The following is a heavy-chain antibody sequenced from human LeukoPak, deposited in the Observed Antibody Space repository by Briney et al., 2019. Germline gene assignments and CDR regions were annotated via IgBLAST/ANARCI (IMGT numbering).Heavy chain of an antibody. J-gene: IGHJ4*02. V-gene: IGHV4-61*02. CDR3: ARGPPYYDFWSGYYYPYYFDY. CDR2: IYTSGST. Sequence: PSETLSLTCTVSGGSISSGSYYWSWIRQPAGKGLEWIGRIYTSGSTNYNPSLKSRVTISVDTSKNQFSLKLSSVTAADTAVYYCARGPPYYDFWSGYYYPYYFDYWGQGTLVTVSS. CDR1: GGSISSGSYY. D-gene: IGHD3-3*01.